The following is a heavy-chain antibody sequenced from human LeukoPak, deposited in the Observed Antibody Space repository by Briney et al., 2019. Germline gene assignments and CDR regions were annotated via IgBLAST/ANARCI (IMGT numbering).Heavy chain of an antibody. J-gene: IGHJ4*02. CDR2: ISAYNGNT. Sequence: ASVKVSCKASGYTFTSYGISWVRQAPGQGLEWMGWISAYNGNTDYAQKLQGRVSMTTDTSTSTAYMELRSLRSDDTAVYYCARDRPWLAGTVGYFDYWGQGTLVTVSS. CDR1: GYTFTSYG. D-gene: IGHD6-19*01. V-gene: IGHV1-18*01. CDR3: ARDRPWLAGTVGYFDY.